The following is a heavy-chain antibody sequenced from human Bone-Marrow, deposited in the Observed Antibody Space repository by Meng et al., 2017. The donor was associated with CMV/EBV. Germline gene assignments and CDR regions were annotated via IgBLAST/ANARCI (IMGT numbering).Heavy chain of an antibody. V-gene: IGHV1-2*02. CDR1: GYRLTAHY. D-gene: IGHD6-19*01. CDR3: ASEIGIAAHRPVEWLVLQYYYYGMDV. Sequence: SVKVSCKASGYRLTAHYIHWVRKAPGQGLEWMGWIFPGSGATDYAQKFSDRVTMTRDMSISTFYMELSRLTSDDTAVYYCASEIGIAAHRPVEWLVLQYYYYGMDVWGQGTTVTVSS. J-gene: IGHJ6*02. CDR2: IFPGSGAT.